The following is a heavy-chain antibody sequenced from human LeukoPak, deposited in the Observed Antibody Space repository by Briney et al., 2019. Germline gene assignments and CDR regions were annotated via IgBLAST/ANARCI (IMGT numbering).Heavy chain of an antibody. Sequence: GGSLRLSCAAFGFIFDDYGMSWVRQAPGKGLEWVSGINWNGGSTGYADSVKGRFTISRDNAKNSLYLQMNSLRAEDTAVYYCAELGITMIGGVWGKGTTVTISS. CDR2: INWNGGST. J-gene: IGHJ6*04. CDR1: GFIFDDYG. D-gene: IGHD3-10*02. CDR3: AELGITMIGGV. V-gene: IGHV3-20*04.